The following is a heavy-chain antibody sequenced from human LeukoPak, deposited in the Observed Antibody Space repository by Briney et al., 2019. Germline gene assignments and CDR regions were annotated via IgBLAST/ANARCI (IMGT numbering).Heavy chain of an antibody. J-gene: IGHJ2*01. CDR3: ARAFRARYFDL. Sequence: SETLSLTCTVSGGSISSSAYYWGWIRQPPGKGLEWIGSLYYSGSTYYNPSLKGRVTISVDTSKNQFSLKLSSVTAADTAVYYCARAFRARYFDLWGRGTLVTVSS. D-gene: IGHD2/OR15-2a*01. CDR2: LYYSGST. CDR1: GGSISSSAYY. V-gene: IGHV4-39*01.